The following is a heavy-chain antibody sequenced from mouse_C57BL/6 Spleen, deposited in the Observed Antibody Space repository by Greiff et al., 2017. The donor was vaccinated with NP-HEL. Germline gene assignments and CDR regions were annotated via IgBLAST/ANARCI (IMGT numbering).Heavy chain of an antibody. CDR1: GYSITSGYD. J-gene: IGHJ4*01. CDR2: ISYSGST. V-gene: IGHV3-1*01. Sequence: EVQLQESGPGMVKPSQSLSLTCTVTGYSITSGYDWHWIRHFPGNKLEWMGYISYSGSTNYNQSLKSRISITHDTSKNHFFLKLNSVTTEDTATYYCARGGGITTVVGAMDYWGQGTSVTVSS. CDR3: ARGGGITTVVGAMDY. D-gene: IGHD1-1*01.